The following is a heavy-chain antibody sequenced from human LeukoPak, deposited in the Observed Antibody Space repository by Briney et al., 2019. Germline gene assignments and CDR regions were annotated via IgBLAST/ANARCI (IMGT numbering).Heavy chain of an antibody. CDR2: INHSGST. CDR3: ARRLARDGYNYRLGAFDI. D-gene: IGHD5-24*01. Sequence: SGTLSLTCAVSGGSISSSNWWSWVRQPPGKELEWIGEINHSGSTNYNPSLKSRVTISVDTSKNQFSLKLSSVTAADTAVYYCARRLARDGYNYRLGAFDIWGQGTMVTVSS. V-gene: IGHV4-4*02. J-gene: IGHJ3*02. CDR1: GGSISSSNW.